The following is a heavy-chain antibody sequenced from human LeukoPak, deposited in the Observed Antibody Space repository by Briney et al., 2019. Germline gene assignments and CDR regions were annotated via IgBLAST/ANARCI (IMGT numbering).Heavy chain of an antibody. CDR1: GFTFSSYA. D-gene: IGHD6-19*01. CDR2: ISGSGGST. Sequence: GRSLRLSCAASGFTFSSYAMHWVRQAPGKGLEWVSVISGSGGSTYYADSVKGRFTISRDNSKNTLYLQMNSLRAEDTAIYYCAKGSHSSGWYSPFDYWGQGTLVTVSS. J-gene: IGHJ4*02. V-gene: IGHV3-23*01. CDR3: AKGSHSSGWYSPFDY.